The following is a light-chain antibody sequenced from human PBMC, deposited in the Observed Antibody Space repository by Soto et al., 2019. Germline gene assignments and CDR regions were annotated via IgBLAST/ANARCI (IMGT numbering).Light chain of an antibody. J-gene: IGLJ1*01. V-gene: IGLV1-40*01. CDR3: QSYDSSLSGYV. CDR1: SSNIGASYD. CDR2: GNN. Sequence: QSVLTQPPSVSGAPGQRVTISCTGSSNIGASYDVHWYQQLPGTAPKLLMYGNNNRPSGVPDRFSGSTSGTSASLAITGLQAQVEADYYSQSYDSSLSGYVFGTGTKVTVL.